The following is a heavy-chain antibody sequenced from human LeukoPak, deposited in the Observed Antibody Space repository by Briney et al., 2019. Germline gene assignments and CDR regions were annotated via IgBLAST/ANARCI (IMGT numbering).Heavy chain of an antibody. CDR1: GFTVSSNY. CDR3: ARDPPYYYDSSGYDH. D-gene: IGHD3-22*01. CDR2: IYSGGST. J-gene: IGHJ4*02. V-gene: IGHV3-66*01. Sequence: GGSLRLSCAASGFTVSSNYMSWVRQAPGKGLEWVSVIYSGGSTYYADSVKGRFTISRDNSKNTLYLQMNSLRAEDTAVYYCARDPPYYYDSSGYDHWGQGTLVTVSS.